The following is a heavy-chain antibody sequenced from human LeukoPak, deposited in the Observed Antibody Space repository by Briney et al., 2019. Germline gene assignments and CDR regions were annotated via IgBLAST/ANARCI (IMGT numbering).Heavy chain of an antibody. V-gene: IGHV3-7*03. CDR3: ARKTVVGSYFDY. CDR1: GFTFSSHW. D-gene: IGHD4-23*01. CDR2: IKQDGSDK. J-gene: IGHJ4*02. Sequence: PGASLRLSCAASGFTFSSHWMSWVRQAPGKGLEWVANIKQDGSDKYYVDSVKGRFTISRDNAKNSLYLQINSLRAEDTAVYYCARKTVVGSYFDYWGQGTPVTVSS.